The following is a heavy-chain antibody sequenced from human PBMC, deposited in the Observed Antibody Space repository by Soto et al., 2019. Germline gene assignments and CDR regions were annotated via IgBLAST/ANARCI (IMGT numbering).Heavy chain of an antibody. Sequence: ASVKVSCKASGYSFATYGFSWVRQAPGQGLECVGWISAHNGDTHYSQKFQGRVTLTTDTSTNTGYMELRSLTSDDTAVYFCATEPIYYNDGSGYYPLGLWGQGTLVTVSS. CDR2: ISAHNGDT. J-gene: IGHJ1*01. CDR3: ATEPIYYNDGSGYYPLGL. CDR1: GYSFATYG. V-gene: IGHV1-18*04. D-gene: IGHD3-22*01.